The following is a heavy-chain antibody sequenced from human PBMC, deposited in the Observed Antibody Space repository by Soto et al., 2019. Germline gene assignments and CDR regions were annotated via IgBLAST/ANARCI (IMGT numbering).Heavy chain of an antibody. D-gene: IGHD3-3*01. CDR2: ITSSGDNT. Sequence: QPGGSLRLSCAASGFTFSNYAMSWVRQPPGKGLEWVSDITSSGDNTYYRDSVKGRFTVSRDNSKNTLYLQMNSLRAEDTAVYYCAKDLGDPYYDFWSGYYMRSIVGYYYYGMDVWGQGTTVTV. CDR1: GFTFSNYA. J-gene: IGHJ6*02. V-gene: IGHV3-23*01. CDR3: AKDLGDPYYDFWSGYYMRSIVGYYYYGMDV.